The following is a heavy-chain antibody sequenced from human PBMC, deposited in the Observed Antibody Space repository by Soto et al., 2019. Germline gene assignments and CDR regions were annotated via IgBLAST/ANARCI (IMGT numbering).Heavy chain of an antibody. CDR1: GFTFGNNA. D-gene: IGHD6-13*01. V-gene: IGHV3-33*01. CDR2: IWFDGNNK. Sequence: QVQLVESGGNMVQPGRSLRLSCAASGFTFGNNAMHWVRHAAGKGLEWVAQIWFDGNNKYYTDSVNGRFTISRDNLKNTVYLQRDSRGADDTAVYYCARDGQQLAPYAMDVWGQGTTVIVSS. J-gene: IGHJ6*02. CDR3: ARDGQQLAPYAMDV.